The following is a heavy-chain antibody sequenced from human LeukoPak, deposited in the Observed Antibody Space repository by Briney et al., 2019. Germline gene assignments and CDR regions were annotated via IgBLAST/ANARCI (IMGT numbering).Heavy chain of an antibody. Sequence: ASVKVSCKASGYTFTSYAMHWVRQAPGQRLEWMGWINAGNGNTKYSQKLQGRVTITRDTPASTAYMELSSLSSEDTAVYYCARDRRRFGELYLGASRVSYGMDVWGKGTTVTVSS. CDR2: INAGNGNT. V-gene: IGHV1-3*01. CDR3: ARDRRRFGELYLGASRVSYGMDV. D-gene: IGHD3-10*01. J-gene: IGHJ6*04. CDR1: GYTFTSYA.